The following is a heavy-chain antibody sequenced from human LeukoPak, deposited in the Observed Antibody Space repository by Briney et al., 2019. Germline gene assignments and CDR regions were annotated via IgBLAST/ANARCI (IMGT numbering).Heavy chain of an antibody. CDR2: MYFGGNT. D-gene: IGHD3-22*01. Sequence: SETLSLTCTVFGASISDYYWTWIRQPPGKGLEWIGYMYFGGNTYYNPSLKSRVTISADTSKNQFSLKLSSVTAADTAVYYCARGDYYDSSGYYYVRYWGQGTQVTVSS. CDR3: ARGDYYDSSGYYYVRY. CDR1: GASISDYY. J-gene: IGHJ4*02. V-gene: IGHV4-59*06.